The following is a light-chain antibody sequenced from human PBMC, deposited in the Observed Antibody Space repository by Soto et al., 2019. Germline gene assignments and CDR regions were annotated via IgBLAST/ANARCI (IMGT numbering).Light chain of an antibody. CDR1: TSDVGGSNY. V-gene: IGLV2-8*01. CDR2: EVT. J-gene: IGLJ1*01. CDR3: SSYTFTSTLYV. Sequence: QSALTQPPSASGSPGQSVTISCTGTTSDVGGSNYVSWYQLHPGKAPKLMIYEVTKRPSGVPDRFSGSKSANTASLTVSGLQAEDEADYYCSSYTFTSTLYVFGTGTKVTVL.